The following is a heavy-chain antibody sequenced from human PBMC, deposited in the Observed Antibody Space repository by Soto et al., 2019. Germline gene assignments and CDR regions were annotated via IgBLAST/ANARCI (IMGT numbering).Heavy chain of an antibody. V-gene: IGHV1-69*13. CDR3: ARPQLERTYYYYYGMDV. D-gene: IGHD1-1*01. CDR2: IIPIFGTA. Sequence: SVKVSCKASGGTFSSYAISWVRQAPGQGLEWMGGIIPIFGTANYAQKFQGRVTITADESTSTAYMELSSLRSEDTAVYYCARPQLERTYYYYYGMDVWGQGTTVTVSS. J-gene: IGHJ6*02. CDR1: GGTFSSYA.